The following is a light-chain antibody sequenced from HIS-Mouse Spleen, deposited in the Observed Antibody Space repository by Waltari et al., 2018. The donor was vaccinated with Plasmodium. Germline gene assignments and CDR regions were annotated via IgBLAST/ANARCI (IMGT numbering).Light chain of an antibody. CDR2: GAS. J-gene: IGKJ2*01. CDR1: QSVSSSY. Sequence: EIVLTQYPGTLSLSPGDRATLSRRASQSVSSSYLAWYQQKPGQAPRLLIYGASSRATGIPDRFSGSGSGTDFTLTISRLEPEDFAVYYCQQYGSSPYTFGQGTKLEIK. V-gene: IGKV3-20*01. CDR3: QQYGSSPYT.